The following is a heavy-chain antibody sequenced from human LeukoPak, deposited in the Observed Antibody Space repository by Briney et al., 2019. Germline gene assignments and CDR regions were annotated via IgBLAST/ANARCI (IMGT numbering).Heavy chain of an antibody. CDR1: GGSISSSSYY. CDR2: VYYTGAS. CDR3: ARGAPPQN. J-gene: IGHJ4*02. Sequence: SETLSLTCTVSGGSISSSSYYWGWIRQPPGKGLEWIGSVYYTGASYYNPSLKSRVTISIDTSKNHFSLNLTSVTAADTAVYYCARGAPPQNCGQGALVTVSS. V-gene: IGHV4-39*07.